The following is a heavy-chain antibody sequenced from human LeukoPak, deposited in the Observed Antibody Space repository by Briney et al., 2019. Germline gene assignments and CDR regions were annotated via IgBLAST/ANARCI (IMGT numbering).Heavy chain of an antibody. CDR1: GGSFTNYF. V-gene: IGHV4-59*01. CDR2: ISGNGNT. CDR3: ARDPGGTGTSDFDF. D-gene: IGHD1-7*01. J-gene: IGHJ4*02. Sequence: SETLSLTCTVSGGSFTNYFWNWIRQPPGKGLEWMGEISGNGNTRYNHSLSSRVNISVDTSKNQFSLRLNSVAVADTAVYYCARDPGGTGTSDFDFWGQGTLVTVSS.